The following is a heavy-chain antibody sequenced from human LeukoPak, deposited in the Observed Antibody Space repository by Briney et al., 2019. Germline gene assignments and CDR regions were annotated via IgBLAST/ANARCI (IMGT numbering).Heavy chain of an antibody. CDR1: GGSFSGYY. Sequence: SETLSLTCAVYGGSFSGYYWSWIRQPPGKGLEWIREINHSGSTNYSPSLKSRVTISVDTSKNQFSLKLSSVTAADTAVYYCAIKTYYYASSGYWETDYWGQGTLVTVSS. CDR2: INHSGST. V-gene: IGHV4-34*01. J-gene: IGHJ4*02. D-gene: IGHD3-22*01. CDR3: AIKTYYYASSGYWETDY.